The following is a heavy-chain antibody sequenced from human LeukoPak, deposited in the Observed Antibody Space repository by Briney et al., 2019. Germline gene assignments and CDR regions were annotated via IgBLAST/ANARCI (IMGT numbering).Heavy chain of an antibody. CDR1: GYTFTSYG. CDR2: ISADKGNT. CDR3: ARDLWMVGVSFDY. J-gene: IGHJ4*02. D-gene: IGHD2-15*01. Sequence: ASVKVSCKASGYTFTSYGISWVRQAPGQGLEWMGWISADKGNTNYAQKLQGRVTMTTDTSTSNAYMEMRSLRSDDKAVYYCARDLWMVGVSFDYWGQGTLVTVSS. V-gene: IGHV1-18*01.